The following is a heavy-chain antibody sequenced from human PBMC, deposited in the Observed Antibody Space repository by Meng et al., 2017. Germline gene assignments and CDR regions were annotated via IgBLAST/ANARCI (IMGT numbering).Heavy chain of an antibody. CDR3: AGAAAGMNAFDI. D-gene: IGHD6-13*01. Sequence: ASVKVSCKASGYTFTSYYMHWVRQAPGQGLEWMGIINPSGGSTSYAQKFQGRVTMTRDTSTSTVYMELSSLRSEDTAVYYCAGAAAGMNAFDIWGQGTRVTVSS. J-gene: IGHJ3*02. CDR2: INPSGGST. CDR1: GYTFTSYY. V-gene: IGHV1-46*01.